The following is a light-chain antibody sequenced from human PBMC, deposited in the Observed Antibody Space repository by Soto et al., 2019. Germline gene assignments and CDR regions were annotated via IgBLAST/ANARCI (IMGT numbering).Light chain of an antibody. CDR2: EVS. V-gene: IGLV2-14*01. CDR3: SSYTSSSTYV. Sequence: QSALTQPASVSGSPGQSITISCTGTSSDAGGYNYVSWYQQHPGKAPKLMIYEVSNRPSGVSNRFSGSKSGNTASLTISGLQAEEEADYYCSSYTSSSTYVFGTGSKVTVL. CDR1: SSDAGGYNY. J-gene: IGLJ1*01.